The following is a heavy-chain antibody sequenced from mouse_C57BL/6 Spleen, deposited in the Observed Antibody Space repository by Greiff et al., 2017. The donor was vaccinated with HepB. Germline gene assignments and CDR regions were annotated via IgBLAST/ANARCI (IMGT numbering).Heavy chain of an antibody. V-gene: IGHV1-82*01. CDR1: GYAFSSSW. D-gene: IGHD2-4*01. J-gene: IGHJ4*01. CDR3: ARHDYDGGYAMDY. CDR2: IYPGDGDT. Sequence: QVQLQQSGPELVKPGASVKISCKASGYAFSSSWMNWVKQRPGKGLEWIGRIYPGDGDTNYNGKFKGKATLTADKSSSTAYMQLSSLTSEDFAVYFCARHDYDGGYAMDYWGQGTSVTVSS.